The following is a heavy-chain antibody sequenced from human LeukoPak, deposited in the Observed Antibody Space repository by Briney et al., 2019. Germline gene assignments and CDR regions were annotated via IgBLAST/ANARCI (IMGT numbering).Heavy chain of an antibody. V-gene: IGHV3-33*01. CDR2: IWYDGSNK. CDR1: GFTFSSYG. D-gene: IGHD6-25*01. J-gene: IGHJ5*02. Sequence: PGGSLRLSCAASGFTFSSYGMHWVRKAPGKGLEWVAVIWYDGSNKYYADSVKGRFTISRDNCKNTLYLQMNSLRAEDTAVYYCARESRGGWFDPWGQGTLVTVSS. CDR3: ARESRGGWFDP.